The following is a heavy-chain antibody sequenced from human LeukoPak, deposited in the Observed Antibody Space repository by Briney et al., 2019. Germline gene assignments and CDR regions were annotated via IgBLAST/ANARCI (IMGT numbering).Heavy chain of an antibody. V-gene: IGHV3-64*01. D-gene: IGHD5-12*01. J-gene: IGHJ4*02. CDR3: ARADSGPSFPPDY. CDR1: GFTFSNYA. Sequence: GGSLRLSCAAPGFTFSNYAMHWVRQAPGKGLEYVSAISSNGDSPYYANSMKGRFTISRDNSKNTLYLQMGSLRAEDMAVYYCARADSGPSFPPDYWGQGTLVTVSS. CDR2: ISSNGDSP.